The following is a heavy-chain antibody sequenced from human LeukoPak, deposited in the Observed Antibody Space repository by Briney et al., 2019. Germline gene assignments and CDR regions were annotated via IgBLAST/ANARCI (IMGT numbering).Heavy chain of an antibody. V-gene: IGHV4-30-4*01. CDR2: IYYSGST. Sequence: SETLSLTCTVSGGSISSGDYYWSWIRQPPGKGLEWIGYIYYSGSTYYNPSLKSRVTISVDTSKNQFSLKLSSVTAADTAVYYCARASLGYYGTGSMYGMDVWGQGTTVTVSS. D-gene: IGHD3-10*01. CDR3: ARASLGYYGTGSMYGMDV. CDR1: GGSISSGDYY. J-gene: IGHJ6*02.